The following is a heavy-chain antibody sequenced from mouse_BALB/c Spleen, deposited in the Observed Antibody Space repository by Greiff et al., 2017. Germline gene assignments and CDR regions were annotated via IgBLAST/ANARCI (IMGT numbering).Heavy chain of an antibody. CDR1: GFTFSSYA. Sequence: EVKLMESGGGLVKPGGSLKLSCAASGFTFSSYAMSWVRQTPEKRLEWVATISSGGSYTYYPDSVKGRFTISRDNAKNTLYLQMSSLRSEDTAMYYCARHPGTGDYFDYWGQGTTLTVSS. D-gene: IGHD4-1*01. J-gene: IGHJ2*01. CDR3: ARHPGTGDYFDY. V-gene: IGHV5-9-3*01. CDR2: ISSGGSYT.